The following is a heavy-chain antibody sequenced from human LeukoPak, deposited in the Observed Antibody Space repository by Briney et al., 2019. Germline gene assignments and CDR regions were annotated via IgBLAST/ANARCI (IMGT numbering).Heavy chain of an antibody. CDR3: ARGLRTLPYGMDV. J-gene: IGHJ6*02. V-gene: IGHV1-18*01. CDR1: GYTFTSYG. CDR2: ISAYNGNT. D-gene: IGHD3/OR15-3a*01. Sequence: AASVKVSCKASGYTFTSYGISWVRQAPGQGLEWMGWISAYNGNTNYAQKFQGRVTMTRNTSISTAYMELSSLRSEDTAVYYCARGLRTLPYGMDVWGQGTTVTVPS.